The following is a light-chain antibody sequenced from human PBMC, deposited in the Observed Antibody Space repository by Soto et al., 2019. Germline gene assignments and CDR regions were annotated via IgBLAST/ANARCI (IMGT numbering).Light chain of an antibody. CDR2: DAT. J-gene: IGLJ1*01. CDR3: LLFYSGAPV. Sequence: AVVAPGPSLPVSPGGPVSLPCGSRTGAVTSYHYPPWFQQRPGQAPRSLIYDATDKPSWTPFRFSVSLLGDKAALTFSCAQPEDEAEYYCLLFYSGAPVFCLGTKLTL. V-gene: IGLV7-46*01. CDR1: TGAVTSYHY.